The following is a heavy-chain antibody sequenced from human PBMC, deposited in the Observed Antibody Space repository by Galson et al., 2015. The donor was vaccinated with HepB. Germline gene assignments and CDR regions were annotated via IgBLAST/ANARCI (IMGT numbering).Heavy chain of an antibody. CDR1: GGSISTSSYY. D-gene: IGHD1-26*01. CDR2: IYYSGST. CDR3: ARLTGNSGSYNF. V-gene: IGHV4-39*01. Sequence: ETLSLTCTVSGGSISTSSYYWGWIRQPPGQGLEWIASIYYSGSTYYNPSLKSRVTISVDTSKNQFSLRLSSVTAADTAVYYCARLTGNSGSYNFWGQGTLVTVSS. J-gene: IGHJ4*02.